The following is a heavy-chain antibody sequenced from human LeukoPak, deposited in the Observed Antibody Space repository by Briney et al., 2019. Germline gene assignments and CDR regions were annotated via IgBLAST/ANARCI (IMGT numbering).Heavy chain of an antibody. J-gene: IGHJ6*03. CDR1: GGSISSYY. D-gene: IGHD3-3*01. CDR3: YYTGDYYYMDV. Sequence: SETLSLTCTVSGGSISSYYWSWIRQPAGKGLEWIGRIYTSGSTNYNPSLKSRVTMPVDTSKNQFSLKLSYCARGSYDFWSGYYTGDYYYMDVWGKGTTV. V-gene: IGHV4-4*07. CDR2: IYTSGST.